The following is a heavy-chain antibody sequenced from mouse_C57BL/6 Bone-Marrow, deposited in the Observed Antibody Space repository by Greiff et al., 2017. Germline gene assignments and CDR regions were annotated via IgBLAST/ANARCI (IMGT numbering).Heavy chain of an antibody. CDR2: ISSGGSYT. D-gene: IGHD2-3*01. V-gene: IGHV5-6*01. J-gene: IGHJ4*01. CDR3: ARHVGYLYYYAMDY. Sequence: EVQVVESGGDLVKPGGSLKLSCAASGFTFSSYGMSWVRQTPDKRLEWVATISSGGSYTYYPDSVKGRFTISRDNAKNTLYLQMSSLKSEDTAMYYCARHVGYLYYYAMDYWGQGTSVTVSS. CDR1: GFTFSSYG.